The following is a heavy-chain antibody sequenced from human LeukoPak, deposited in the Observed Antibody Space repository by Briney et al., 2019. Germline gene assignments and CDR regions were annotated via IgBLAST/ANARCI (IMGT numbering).Heavy chain of an antibody. D-gene: IGHD3-10*01. V-gene: IGHV3-23*01. Sequence: GGSLRLSCAASGFTFSSHGINWVRQAPGKGLEWVSGISPSGDITYYTDSVQGRFTISRDNSKNMMYVQMNSLRSEDTAVYYCARGGSGSYGYNWFDPWGQGTLVTVSS. J-gene: IGHJ5*02. CDR2: ISPSGDIT. CDR3: ARGGSGSYGYNWFDP. CDR1: GFTFSSHG.